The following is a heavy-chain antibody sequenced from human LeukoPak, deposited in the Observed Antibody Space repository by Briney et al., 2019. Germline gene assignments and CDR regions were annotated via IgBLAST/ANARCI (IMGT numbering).Heavy chain of an antibody. D-gene: IGHD2-21*02. V-gene: IGHV3-30*02. J-gene: IGHJ6*04. CDR3: AKAYGSRLLKGDHQNMDV. CDR2: IRYDGNEK. Sequence: GGSLRLSCVAPGLIFSNYGMHWVRQAPGKGLDCVSFIRYDGNEKQYADSMRGRVTISRDNSKGTLFLQMTSLRPEDTAVYYCAKAYGSRLLKGDHQNMDVWGKGTTVIVSS. CDR1: GLIFSNYG.